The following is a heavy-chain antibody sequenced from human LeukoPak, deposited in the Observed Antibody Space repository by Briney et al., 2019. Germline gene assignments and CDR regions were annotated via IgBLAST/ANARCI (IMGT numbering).Heavy chain of an antibody. CDR2: IYYSGST. Sequence: PSETLSLTCTVSGGSISSYYWSWIRQPPGKGLEWIGYIYYSGSTNYNPSRKSRVTISVDTSKNQFSLKLSSVTAADTAAYYCARVGTYYYDSSGYWVYDYWGQGTLVTVSS. CDR3: ARVGTYYYDSSGYWVYDY. CDR1: GGSISSYY. J-gene: IGHJ4*02. D-gene: IGHD3-22*01. V-gene: IGHV4-59*01.